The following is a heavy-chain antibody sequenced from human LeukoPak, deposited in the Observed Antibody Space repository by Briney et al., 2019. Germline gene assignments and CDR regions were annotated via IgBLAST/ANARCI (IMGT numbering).Heavy chain of an antibody. CDR1: GFTFSIYA. Sequence: PGGSLRLSCSASGFTFSIYAMHWVRQAPGEGLEYVSAINNNGDSTYYADSVKGRFTISRDNSKNTLYLQMSSLRAEDTAVYYCATQGHYYVGTFDFWGQGTMVTVSS. J-gene: IGHJ3*01. CDR3: ATQGHYYVGTFDF. V-gene: IGHV3-64D*06. D-gene: IGHD4-23*01. CDR2: INNNGDST.